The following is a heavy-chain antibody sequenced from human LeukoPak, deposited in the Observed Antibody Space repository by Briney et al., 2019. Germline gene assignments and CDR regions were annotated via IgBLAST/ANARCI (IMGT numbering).Heavy chain of an antibody. V-gene: IGHV5-51*01. Sequence: PGESLKISCKGSGYSFSNNWIGWVRQMPGKGLEWMGFIQGGDSNTTYSPSFQGQVTISADKSISTAYLQWSSLKASDTAMYYCARRWSGVRGFADYWGQGTLVTVSS. CDR1: GYSFSNNW. CDR3: ARRWSGVRGFADY. J-gene: IGHJ4*02. CDR2: IQGGDSNT. D-gene: IGHD3-10*01.